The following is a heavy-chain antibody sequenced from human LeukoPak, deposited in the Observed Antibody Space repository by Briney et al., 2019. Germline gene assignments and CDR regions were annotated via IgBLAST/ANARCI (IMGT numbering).Heavy chain of an antibody. CDR3: ARVSSPAVVPAAISSGMDA. CDR2: ISSSSSYI. J-gene: IGHJ6*02. Sequence: GGSLRLSCAASGFTFSSYSMNWVRQAPGKGLEWVPSISSSSSYIYYADSVKGRFTISRDNAKNSLYLQMNSLRAEDTAVYYCARVSSPAVVPAAISSGMDAWGQGTTVTVSS. CDR1: GFTFSSYS. V-gene: IGHV3-21*01. D-gene: IGHD2-2*01.